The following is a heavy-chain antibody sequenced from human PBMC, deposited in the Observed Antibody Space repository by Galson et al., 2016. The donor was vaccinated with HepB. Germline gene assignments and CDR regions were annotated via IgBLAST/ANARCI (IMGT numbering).Heavy chain of an antibody. CDR3: VRDAPYYYDTSDFNWFDP. J-gene: IGHJ5*02. Sequence: SLRLSCATAGFTFSSFALHWVRQAPGKGLEWVAVISFDGHEKFYADSVKGRFTISRDDSEKTMYLEMHSLRVEDTAIYHCVRDAPYYYDTSDFNWFDPWGQGTLVTVSS. V-gene: IGHV3-33*04. CDR2: ISFDGHEK. D-gene: IGHD3-22*01. CDR1: GFTFSSFA.